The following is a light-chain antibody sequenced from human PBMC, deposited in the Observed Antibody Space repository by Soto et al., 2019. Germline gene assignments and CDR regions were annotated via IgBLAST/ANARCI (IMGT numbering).Light chain of an antibody. CDR2: AAS. J-gene: IGKJ1*01. CDR3: QQSGDTPPWT. V-gene: IGKV1-39*01. Sequence: DIQMTQSPSSLSASVGDRVIITCRASQSIRKYLNWYQHKPGKVPTLLIYAASSLQSGVPSRFSGSGSGTEFTLTITGLQPEDFATYYCQQSGDTPPWTFGQGTKVEIK. CDR1: QSIRKY.